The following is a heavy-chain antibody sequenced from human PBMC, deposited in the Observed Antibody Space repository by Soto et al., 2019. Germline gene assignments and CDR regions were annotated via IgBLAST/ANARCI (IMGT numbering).Heavy chain of an antibody. CDR3: ARTPHDYPWYYYGMDV. CDR2: ISAYNGNT. J-gene: IGHJ6*02. Sequence: QVQLVQSGAEVKKPGASVKVSCKASGYTFTSYGISWVRQAPGQGLEWMGWISAYNGNTNYAQKFQGRVTITADESTSTAYMELSSLRSEDTAVYYCARTPHDYPWYYYGMDVWGQGTTVTVSS. V-gene: IGHV1-18*04. CDR1: GYTFTSYG. D-gene: IGHD4-17*01.